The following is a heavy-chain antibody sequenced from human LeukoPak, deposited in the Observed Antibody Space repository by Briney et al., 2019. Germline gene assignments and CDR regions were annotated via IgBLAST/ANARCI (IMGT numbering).Heavy chain of an antibody. V-gene: IGHV3-30*18. CDR3: AKVRGPGEVSGWYYFDS. J-gene: IGHJ4*02. CDR2: ISYDGSNR. D-gene: IGHD6-19*01. Sequence: GRYLRLSWVASGFTFSSYGMHWVRQAPGKGLEWEAFISYDGSNRYYVDSVKGRFTISRDNSKNTLYLQMNSLRPEDTAVYYCAKVRGPGEVSGWYYFDSWGQGTLVTVS. CDR1: GFTFSSYG.